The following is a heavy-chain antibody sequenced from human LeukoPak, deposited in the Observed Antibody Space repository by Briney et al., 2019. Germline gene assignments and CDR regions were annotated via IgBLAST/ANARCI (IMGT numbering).Heavy chain of an antibody. J-gene: IGHJ6*03. Sequence: SETLSLTCTVSGGSISSYYWSWIRQPPGKGLEWIGYIYYSGSTNYNPSLKSRVTISVDTSKNQFSLKLSSVTAADTAMYYCARDETYSSDWQSNHYYYYMDVWGIGTTVTVSS. D-gene: IGHD6-19*01. CDR3: ARDETYSSDWQSNHYYYYMDV. CDR2: IYYSGST. CDR1: GGSISSYY. V-gene: IGHV4-59*12.